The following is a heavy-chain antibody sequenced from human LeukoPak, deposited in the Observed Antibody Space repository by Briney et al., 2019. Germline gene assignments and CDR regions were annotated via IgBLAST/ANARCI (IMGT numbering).Heavy chain of an antibody. V-gene: IGHV3-74*01. D-gene: IGHD7-27*01. J-gene: IGHJ4*02. CDR2: INNDGSDT. CDR3: ARNNWGIDD. CDR1: GFKFSNHW. Sequence: PGGSLRLSCAASGFKFSNHWMHWVRHSPGKGLVWVARINNDGSDTIHADSVEGRFPISRDNAENTRYLQKNSLRVEDTAMYFCARNNWGIDDWGQGTLVTVSS.